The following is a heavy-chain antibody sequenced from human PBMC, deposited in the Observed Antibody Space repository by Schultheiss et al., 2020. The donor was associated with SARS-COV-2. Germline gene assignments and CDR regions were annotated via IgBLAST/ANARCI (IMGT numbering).Heavy chain of an antibody. CDR2: IYYSGST. V-gene: IGHV4-39*07. J-gene: IGHJ4*02. D-gene: IGHD1-26*01. Sequence: SQTLSLTCTVSGGSISSSSYYWGWIRQPPGKGLEWIGSIYYSGSTYYNPSLKSRVTISVDTSKNQFSLKLSSVTAADTAVYYCAREWAPAFFDYWGQGTLVTVSS. CDR3: AREWAPAFFDY. CDR1: GGSISSSSYY.